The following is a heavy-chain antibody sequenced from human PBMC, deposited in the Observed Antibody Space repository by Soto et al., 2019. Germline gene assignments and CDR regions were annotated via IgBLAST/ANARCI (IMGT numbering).Heavy chain of an antibody. V-gene: IGHV4-38-2*02. D-gene: IGHD2-15*01. CDR2: IFHGGNT. CDR1: VFFISIGNY. CDR3: ARARWYDAFDV. J-gene: IGHJ3*01. Sequence: SXTLSLTFTVSVFFISIGNYWGWILKPPGKGLEWIGSIFHGGNTYYNPSLKSRVTISVDMSKNQFSLKLNSVTAADTAVYYCARARWYDAFDVWGQGTVVTVSS.